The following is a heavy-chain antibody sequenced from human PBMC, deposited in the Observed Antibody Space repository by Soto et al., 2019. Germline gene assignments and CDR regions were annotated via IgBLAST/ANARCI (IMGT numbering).Heavy chain of an antibody. CDR1: GFTFSSYA. CDR2: ISYDGSNK. Sequence: HPGGSLRLSCAASGFTFSSYAMHWVRQAPGKGLEWVAVISYDGSNKYYADSVKGRFTISRDNSKNTLYLQMNSLRAEDTAVYYCARGGSRRYYYYGMDVWGQGTTVTVSS. J-gene: IGHJ6*02. CDR3: ARGGSRRYYYYGMDV. V-gene: IGHV3-30-3*01. D-gene: IGHD6-13*01.